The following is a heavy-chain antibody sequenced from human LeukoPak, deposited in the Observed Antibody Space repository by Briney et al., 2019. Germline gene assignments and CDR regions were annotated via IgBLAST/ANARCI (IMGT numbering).Heavy chain of an antibody. D-gene: IGHD3-22*01. Sequence: SETLSLTCTVSGGSISSYYWSWIRQPPGKGLEWIGYIYYSGSTNYNPSLKSRVTISVDTSKNQFSLKLSSVTAADTAVYYCARDKGYDSSGYPVYWGQGTLVTVSS. V-gene: IGHV4-59*01. CDR3: ARDKGYDSSGYPVY. CDR2: IYYSGST. CDR1: GGSISSYY. J-gene: IGHJ4*02.